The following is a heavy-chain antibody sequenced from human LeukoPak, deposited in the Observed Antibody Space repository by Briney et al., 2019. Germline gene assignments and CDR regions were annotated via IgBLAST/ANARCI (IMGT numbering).Heavy chain of an antibody. D-gene: IGHD3-9*01. V-gene: IGHV1-2*02. J-gene: IGHJ6*02. Sequence: ASVKVSCKASGYTFTGYYMHWVRQAPGQGLERMGWINPNSGGTNYAQKFQGRVTMTRDTSISTAYMELSRLRSDDTAVYYCARGTLVTWAPRGMDVWGQGTTVTVSS. CDR1: GYTFTGYY. CDR3: ARGTLVTWAPRGMDV. CDR2: INPNSGGT.